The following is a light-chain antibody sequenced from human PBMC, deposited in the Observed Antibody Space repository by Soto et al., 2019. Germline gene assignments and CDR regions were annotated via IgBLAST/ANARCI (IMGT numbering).Light chain of an antibody. CDR2: EVT. J-gene: IGLJ2*01. CDR1: SSDVGGYNY. V-gene: IGLV2-14*01. CDR3: SSYTSSSTVV. Sequence: QSVLAQPRSVSGSPGHSVTISCTGTSSDVGGYNYVSWYQQHPGKAPKLMIYEVTDRPSGVSNRFSGSKSGNTASLTISGLQAEDETHYYCSSYTSSSTVVFGGGTK.